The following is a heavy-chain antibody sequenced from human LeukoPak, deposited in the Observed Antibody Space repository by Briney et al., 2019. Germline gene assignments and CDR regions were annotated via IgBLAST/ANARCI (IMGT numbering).Heavy chain of an antibody. CDR2: INPNSGGT. J-gene: IGHJ4*02. Sequence: ASVKVSCKASGYTFTGYYMHWVRQAPGQGLEWMGWINPNSGGTNYAQKFQGRVTMTRDTSISTAYMELSRLRSDDTAVYYCARGYGGYEFLFAYWGQGTLVTVSS. CDR1: GYTFTGYY. V-gene: IGHV1-2*02. CDR3: ARGYGGYEFLFAY. D-gene: IGHD5-12*01.